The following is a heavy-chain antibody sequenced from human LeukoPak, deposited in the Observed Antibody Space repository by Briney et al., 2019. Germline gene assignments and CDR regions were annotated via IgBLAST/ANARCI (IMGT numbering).Heavy chain of an antibody. Sequence: RGSLRLSCAVSGFTVSSNYMSWVRQAPGKGLEWVSVIYTGGSTYSADSVKGRFTISRDNSKSTLFLQMNSLRAEDTALYYCASATEDLSYFDYWGQGTLVTVSS. J-gene: IGHJ4*02. CDR3: ASATEDLSYFDY. V-gene: IGHV3-53*01. CDR2: IYTGGST. CDR1: GFTVSSNY.